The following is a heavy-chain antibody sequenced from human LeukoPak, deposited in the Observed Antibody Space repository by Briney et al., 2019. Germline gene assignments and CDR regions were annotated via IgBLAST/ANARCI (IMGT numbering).Heavy chain of an antibody. V-gene: IGHV4-59*01. CDR1: GGSITSYY. J-gene: IGHJ4*02. CDR2: IYHSGDT. Sequence: PSETLSLTCTVSGGSITSYYWSWIRQPPGKGLEWIGYIYHSGDTHYNPSLNSRVTISVDTSKNQFSLKLSSVTAADTAVYYCARSNSYYYDSSGYYPDYWGQGTLVTVSS. D-gene: IGHD3-22*01. CDR3: ARSNSYYYDSSGYYPDY.